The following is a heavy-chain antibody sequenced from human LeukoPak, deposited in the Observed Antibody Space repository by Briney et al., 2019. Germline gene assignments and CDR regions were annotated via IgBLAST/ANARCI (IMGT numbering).Heavy chain of an antibody. CDR1: GVSISSGGYS. Sequence: PSQTLSLTCAVSGVSISSGGYSWSWIRQPPGKGLEWIGEINHSGSTNYNPSLKSRVTISVDTSKNQFSLKLSSVTAADTAVYYCARWVVWGVIIHGYYYYYGMDVWGQGTTVTVSS. J-gene: IGHJ6*02. CDR2: INHSGST. V-gene: IGHV4-30-2*01. CDR3: ARWVVWGVIIHGYYYYYGMDV. D-gene: IGHD3-10*01.